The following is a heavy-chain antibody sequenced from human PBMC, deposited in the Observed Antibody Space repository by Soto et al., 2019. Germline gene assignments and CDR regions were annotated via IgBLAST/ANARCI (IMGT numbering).Heavy chain of an antibody. D-gene: IGHD2-15*01. J-gene: IGHJ5*02. CDR2: IIPIFGTA. V-gene: IGHV1-69*01. Sequence: QVQLVQSGAEVKKPGSSVKVSCKASGGTFSSYAISWVRQAPGQGLEWMGGIIPIFGTANYAKKFQGRVTITADESTSTAYMELSSLRSEDTAVYYCARAGCSGGSCYFLSPWFDPWGQGTLVTVSS. CDR1: GGTFSSYA. CDR3: ARAGCSGGSCYFLSPWFDP.